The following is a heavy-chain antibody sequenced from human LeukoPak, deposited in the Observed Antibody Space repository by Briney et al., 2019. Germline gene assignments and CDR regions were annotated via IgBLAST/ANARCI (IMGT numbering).Heavy chain of an antibody. J-gene: IGHJ6*03. D-gene: IGHD4-23*01. CDR2: INPNSGGT. CDR3: AREPNSGYYYYMDV. CDR1: GYTFTGYY. V-gene: IGHV1-2*06. Sequence: ASVKVSCKASGYTFTGYYMHWVRQAPGRGLEWMGRINPNSGGTNYAQKFQGRVTMTRDTSISTAYMELSRLRSDDTAVYYCAREPNSGYYYYMDVWGKGTTVTVSS.